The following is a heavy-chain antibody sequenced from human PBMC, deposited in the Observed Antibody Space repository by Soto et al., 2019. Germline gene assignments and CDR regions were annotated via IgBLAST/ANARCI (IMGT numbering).Heavy chain of an antibody. CDR2: INPNSSGT. J-gene: IGHJ6*02. D-gene: IGHD3-22*01. CDR1: GYRFTGYG. CDR3: ARDLIVDGPDNYAMDV. Sequence: ASVKVSCTASGYRFTGYGLHWVRQAPGQGLEWMGWINPNSSGTVYAQKFQGRVTMTRDTSLTTAYMQLNRLTPDDTAIYYCARDLIVDGPDNYAMDVWGQGTTVTVSS. V-gene: IGHV1-2*02.